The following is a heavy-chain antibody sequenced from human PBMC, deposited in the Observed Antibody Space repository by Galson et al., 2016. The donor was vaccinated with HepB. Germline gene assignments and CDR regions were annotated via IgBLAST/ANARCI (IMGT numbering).Heavy chain of an antibody. D-gene: IGHD2-2*01. Sequence: SLRLSCAASGFRFSDYYMSWIRQTPGKGLEWVAYISSSGSYTNHADSVKGRFTISRDNAKNSLYLQMNRLRAEDTALYYCARIPIVLAPASMEYWFDPWGQGTLVTVSS. J-gene: IGHJ5*02. CDR3: ARIPIVLAPASMEYWFDP. CDR1: GFRFSDYY. V-gene: IGHV3-11*06. CDR2: ISSSGSYT.